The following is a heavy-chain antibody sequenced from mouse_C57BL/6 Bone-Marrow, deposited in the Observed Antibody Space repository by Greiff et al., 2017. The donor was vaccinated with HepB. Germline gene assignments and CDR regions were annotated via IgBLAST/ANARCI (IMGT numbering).Heavy chain of an antibody. CDR3: ARKGRRDYAMDY. Sequence: VQLKEPGGGLVQPGGSLKLSCAASGFTFSDYGMAWVRQAPRKGPEWVAFISNLAYSINYTDTVTGRFTISRENAKNTLYLEMSSLRSEDTAMYYCARKGRRDYAMDYWGQGTSVTVSS. CDR2: ISNLAYSI. CDR1: GFTFSDYG. J-gene: IGHJ4*01. V-gene: IGHV5-15*01.